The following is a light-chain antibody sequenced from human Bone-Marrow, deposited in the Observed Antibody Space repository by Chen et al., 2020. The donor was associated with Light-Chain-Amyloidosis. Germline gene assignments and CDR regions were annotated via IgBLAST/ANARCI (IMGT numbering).Light chain of an antibody. V-gene: IGLV2-14*02. CDR1: SSDVGTYNL. CDR3: ASYTTNSLWV. CDR2: DGS. J-gene: IGLJ3*02. Sequence: QSALTQPASVSGAPGQSITISCSGTSSDVGTYNLVSWFQQHPGKAPKLMIYDGSKRPSGVSNRFSGSKSGNTASLTISGLQAEDEADYYCASYTTNSLWVFGGGTKLTVL.